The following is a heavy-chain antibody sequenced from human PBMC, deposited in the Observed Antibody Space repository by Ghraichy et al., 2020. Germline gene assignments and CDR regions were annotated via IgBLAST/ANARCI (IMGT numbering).Heavy chain of an antibody. CDR3: AGYSSSWYRYFDY. V-gene: IGHV4-59*08. CDR1: GGSISSYY. CDR2: IYYSGST. D-gene: IGHD6-13*01. Sequence: SETLSLTCTVSGGSISSYYWSWIRQPPGKGLEWIGYIYYSGSTNYNPSLKSRVTITVDTSKNQFSLKLSSVTAADTAVYYCAGYSSSWYRYFDYWGQGTLVTVSS. J-gene: IGHJ4*02.